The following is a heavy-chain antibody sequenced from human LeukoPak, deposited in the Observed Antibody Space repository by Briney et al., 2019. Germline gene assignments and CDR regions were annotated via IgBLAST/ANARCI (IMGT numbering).Heavy chain of an antibody. CDR3: AKAPVTSCRGAFCYPFDY. CDR1: GFTFTSYA. V-gene: IGHV3-23*01. D-gene: IGHD2-15*01. CDR2: IGGNGGGT. J-gene: IGHJ4*02. Sequence: GGSLRLSCAASGFTFTSYALSWVRQAPGKGLEWVSTIGGNGGGTYYADSVKGRFTISRDNSRNTMYLQMNSLRAEDAAVYYCAKAPVTSCRGAFCYPFDYWGQGTLVTVSS.